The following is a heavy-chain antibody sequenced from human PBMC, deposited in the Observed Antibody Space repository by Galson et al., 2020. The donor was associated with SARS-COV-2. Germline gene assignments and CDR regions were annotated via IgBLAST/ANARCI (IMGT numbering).Heavy chain of an antibody. D-gene: IGHD2-2*01. CDR3: ARVRRYCSSTSCYPALLDP. J-gene: IGHJ5*02. Sequence: SETLSLTCTVSGGSISSYYWSWIRQPPGKGLEWIGYIYYSGSTNYNPSLKSRVTISVDTSKNQFSLKLSSVTAADTAVYYCARVRRYCSSTSCYPALLDPWGQGTLVTVSS. CDR1: GGSISSYY. V-gene: IGHV4-59*01. CDR2: IYYSGST.